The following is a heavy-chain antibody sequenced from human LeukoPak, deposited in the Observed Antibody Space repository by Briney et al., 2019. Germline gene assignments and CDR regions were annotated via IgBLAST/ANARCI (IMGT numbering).Heavy chain of an antibody. D-gene: IGHD6-13*01. J-gene: IGHJ4*02. CDR2: ISSSSGYI. V-gene: IGHV3-21*04. CDR1: GFTFSSYS. Sequence: GGSLRLSCAASGFTFSSYSMNWVRQAPGKGLEWVSYISSSSGYIYYGDSVKGRFTISRDNAKNSLYLQMNSLRAEDTAVYYCARGIAAAGLHFDYWGQGTLVTVSS. CDR3: ARGIAAAGLHFDY.